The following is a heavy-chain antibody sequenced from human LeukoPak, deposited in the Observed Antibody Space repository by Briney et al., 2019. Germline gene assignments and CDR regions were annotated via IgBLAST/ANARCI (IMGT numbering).Heavy chain of an antibody. CDR3: ARVVVVPAAMRNYYYGMDV. V-gene: IGHV3-53*04. Sequence: GGSLRLSCAASGFTVSSNYMSWVRQAPGKGLEWVSVIYSGGSTYYADSVKGRFTISRHNSKNTLYLQMNSLRAEDTAVYYCARVVVVPAAMRNYYYGMDVWAKGPRSPSP. D-gene: IGHD2-2*01. CDR1: GFTVSSNY. CDR2: IYSGGST. J-gene: IGHJ6*02.